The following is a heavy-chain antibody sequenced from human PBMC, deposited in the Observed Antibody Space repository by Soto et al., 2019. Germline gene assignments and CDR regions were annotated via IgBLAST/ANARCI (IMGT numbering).Heavy chain of an antibody. D-gene: IGHD1-26*01. CDR1: GFTFGSYG. CDR2: ISYDGSNK. V-gene: IGHV3-30*18. J-gene: IGHJ4*02. Sequence: GGSLSLSCVASGFTFGSYGMHWVRQAPGKGLEWVAVISYDGSNKYYADSVKGRFTISRDNSKNTLYLQMNSLRAEDTAVYYCAKVVGATSHFDYWGQGTLVTVSS. CDR3: AKVVGATSHFDY.